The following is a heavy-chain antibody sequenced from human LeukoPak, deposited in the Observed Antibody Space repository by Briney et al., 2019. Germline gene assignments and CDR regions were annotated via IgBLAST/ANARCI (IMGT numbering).Heavy chain of an antibody. D-gene: IGHD1-7*01. V-gene: IGHV4-30-2*01. Sequence: SETLSLTCAVSGGSISSGDYSWSWIRQPPGKGLEWIGYIYHSGSTYYNPSLKSRVTISVDRSKNQFSLKLSSVTAADTAVYYCARDLPYNWNYPYDAFDIWGQGTMVTVSS. CDR3: ARDLPYNWNYPYDAFDI. J-gene: IGHJ3*02. CDR1: GGSISSGDYS. CDR2: IYHSGST.